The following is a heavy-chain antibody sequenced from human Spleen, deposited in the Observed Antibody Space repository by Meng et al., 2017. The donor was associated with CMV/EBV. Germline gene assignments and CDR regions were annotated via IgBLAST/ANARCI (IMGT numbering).Heavy chain of an antibody. J-gene: IGHJ5*02. CDR3: ARDPSSSWTGWFDP. D-gene: IGHD6-13*01. CDR2: IYTSGST. CDR1: GGSISSYY. Sequence: QGHLQESGPGLVKPSETLSLTCTVSGGSISSYYWSWIRQPAGKGLEWIGRIYTSGSTNYNPSLKSRVTMSVDTSKNQFSLKLSSVTAADTAVYYCARDPSSSWTGWFDPWGQGTLVTVSS. V-gene: IGHV4-4*07.